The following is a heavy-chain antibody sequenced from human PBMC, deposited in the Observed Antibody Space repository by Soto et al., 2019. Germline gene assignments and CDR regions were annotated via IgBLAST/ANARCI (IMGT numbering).Heavy chain of an antibody. CDR3: AKVGTNYDYVWGIQDADAFDI. CDR2: ISWNSGSI. Sequence: EVQLVESGGGLVQPGRSLRLSCEASGFTFDDYAMHWVRQAPGKGLEWVSGISWNSGSIGYADSVKGRFTISRDNAKNALYLQMTSLRAEDTALYYCAKVGTNYDYVWGIQDADAFDIWGQGTMVTVSS. V-gene: IGHV3-9*01. D-gene: IGHD3-16*01. CDR1: GFTFDDYA. J-gene: IGHJ3*02.